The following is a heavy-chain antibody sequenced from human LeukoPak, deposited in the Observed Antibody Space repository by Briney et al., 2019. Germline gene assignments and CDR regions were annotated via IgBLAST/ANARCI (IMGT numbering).Heavy chain of an antibody. D-gene: IGHD6-13*01. CDR2: IIPILGIA. CDR3: ARDSPYSSSWYVFGRRQGLDY. J-gene: IGHJ4*02. V-gene: IGHV1-69*04. Sequence: SLKVSCKACVGTFSSYAISWVRQATGQGLEWMGRIIPILGIANYAQKSQGRVTITADKSTSTAYMELSSLRSEDTAVYFCARDSPYSSSWYVFGRRQGLDYWGQGTLVTVSS. CDR1: VGTFSSYA.